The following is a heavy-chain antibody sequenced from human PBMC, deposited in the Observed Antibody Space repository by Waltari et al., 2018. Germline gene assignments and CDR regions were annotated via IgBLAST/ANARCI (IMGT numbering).Heavy chain of an antibody. CDR1: GGSISSYY. J-gene: IGHJ3*02. V-gene: IGHV4-59*01. Sequence: QVQLQESGPGLVKPSETLSLTCTVPGGSISSYYWSWIRQPPGKGLEWIGYIYYSGSTNYNPSLKSRVTISVDTSKNQFSLKLSSVTAADTAVYYCARDRNGYSSGWYGDAFDIWGQGTMVTVSS. CDR2: IYYSGST. CDR3: ARDRNGYSSGWYGDAFDI. D-gene: IGHD6-19*01.